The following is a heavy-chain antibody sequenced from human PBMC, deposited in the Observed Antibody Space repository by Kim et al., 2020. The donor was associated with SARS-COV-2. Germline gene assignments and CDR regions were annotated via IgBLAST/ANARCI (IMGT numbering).Heavy chain of an antibody. CDR1: GFTFSSYA. CDR3: AKSLGYYYGSGSSSYFDY. D-gene: IGHD3-10*01. CDR2: ISASGGGT. V-gene: IGHV3-23*01. Sequence: GGSLRLSCAASGFTFSSYAMSWVRQAPGKGLEWVSGISASGGGTYYADSVKGRFTISRDNSKNTLYLQVNSLRAEDTAVYYCAKSLGYYYGSGSSSYFDYWGQGTLVTVSS. J-gene: IGHJ4*02.